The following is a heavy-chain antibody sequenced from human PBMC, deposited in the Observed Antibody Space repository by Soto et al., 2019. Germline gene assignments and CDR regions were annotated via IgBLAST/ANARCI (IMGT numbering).Heavy chain of an antibody. CDR2: IKQDGSET. CDR1: GFTFKNHW. J-gene: IGHJ4*02. V-gene: IGHV3-7*01. Sequence: EVHLVESGGGLVHPGGSLSLSCAASGFTFKNHWMTWVRQAPGKGLEWVANIKQDGSETHYVDSVKCRFTISRDNARKSVFLQMTYLRDEEAAIYRCATRPDSSMSTPFFGDFDYWGRGIVVYVSS. CDR3: ATRPDSSMSTPFFGDFDY. D-gene: IGHD3-10*02.